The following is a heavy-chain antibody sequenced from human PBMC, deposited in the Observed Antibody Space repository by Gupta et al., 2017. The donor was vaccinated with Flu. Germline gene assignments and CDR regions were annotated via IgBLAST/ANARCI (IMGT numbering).Heavy chain of an antibody. Sequence: QVHLVQSGAEVKKPGASVKVSCKASGYTFTSYSIHWARQAPGQGLEWMGWMNSDSGETRYSQNFQGRITITSDTSARSSYMELSSLTSEDTAVYCCARDLYADSSGPFDLWGQGTLVTVSS. J-gene: IGHJ4*02. CDR1: GYTFTSYS. CDR3: ARDLYADSSGPFDL. V-gene: IGHV1-3*04. D-gene: IGHD3-22*01. CDR2: MNSDSGET.